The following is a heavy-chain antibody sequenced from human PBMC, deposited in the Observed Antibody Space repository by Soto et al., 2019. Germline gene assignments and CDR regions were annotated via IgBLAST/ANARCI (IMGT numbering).Heavy chain of an antibody. CDR2: IFPSGTT. D-gene: IGHD3-3*01. CDR1: GASINSRNW. CDR3: AKQTISYTWDV. V-gene: IGHV4-4*02. J-gene: IGHJ6*02. Sequence: QVQLQQSGPGLVKPSETLSLTCDVSGASINSRNWWSWVRQPPGRGLEWIGEIFPSGTTNYNPSLKSRFTISIDTSRNQFSLKLDSVTAADTALYYCAKQTISYTWDVWGQGTTVTVSS.